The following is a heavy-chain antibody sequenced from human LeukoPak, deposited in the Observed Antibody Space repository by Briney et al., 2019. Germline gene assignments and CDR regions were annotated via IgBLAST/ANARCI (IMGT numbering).Heavy chain of an antibody. CDR2: FDPEDGET. Sequence: ASVKVSCKVSGYTLTELSMHWVRQAPGKGLEWMGGFDPEDGETIYAQKFQGRVTMTEDTSTDTAYMELSSLRSEDTAVYYCATGPGYPQQLGPFFDYWGQGTLVTVSP. CDR1: GYTLTELS. J-gene: IGHJ4*02. CDR3: ATGPGYPQQLGPFFDY. V-gene: IGHV1-24*01. D-gene: IGHD6-13*01.